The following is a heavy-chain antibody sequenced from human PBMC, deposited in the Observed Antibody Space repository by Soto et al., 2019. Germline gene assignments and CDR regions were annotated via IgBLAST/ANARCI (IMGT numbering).Heavy chain of an antibody. CDR3: ARHNPSYYYDSSGYYYGYYYGMDV. CDR1: GYSFTSYW. J-gene: IGHJ6*02. CDR2: IYPGDSDT. V-gene: IGHV5-51*01. Sequence: GESLKISCKGSGYSFTSYWIGWVRQMPGKGLEWMGIIYPGDSDTRYSPSFQGQVTISADKSISTAYLQWSSLKASDTAMYYCARHNPSYYYDSSGYYYGYYYGMDVWGQGTTVTV. D-gene: IGHD3-22*01.